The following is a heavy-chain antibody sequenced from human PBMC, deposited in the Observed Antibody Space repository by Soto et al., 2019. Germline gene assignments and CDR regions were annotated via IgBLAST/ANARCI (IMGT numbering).Heavy chain of an antibody. CDR1: GGTFSSYT. D-gene: IGHD2-2*01. CDR3: ARWDCSSTSCSFDP. Sequence: QVQLVQSGAEVKKPGSSVKVSCKASGGTFSSYTISWVRQAPGQGLEWMGRIIPILGIANYAQKFQGRVTITADKSTSTVYMELSSLRSEDTAVYYCARWDCSSTSCSFDPWGQGTLVTVSS. V-gene: IGHV1-69*02. CDR2: IIPILGIA. J-gene: IGHJ5*02.